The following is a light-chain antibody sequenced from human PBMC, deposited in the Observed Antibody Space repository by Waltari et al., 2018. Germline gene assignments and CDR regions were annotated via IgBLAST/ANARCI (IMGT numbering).Light chain of an antibody. CDR1: QSLLHSSGYNY. V-gene: IGKV2-28*01. CDR2: LGS. CDR3: MQPLQTPWT. Sequence: DIVMTQSPLCTPVTLGEPASISCRSSQSLLHSSGYNYLDWYLQKPWQSPQLLVYLGSHRASGVPDRFSGSGSGTAFTLKISRVEAEDVGVYYCMQPLQTPWTFGQGTKVEIK. J-gene: IGKJ1*01.